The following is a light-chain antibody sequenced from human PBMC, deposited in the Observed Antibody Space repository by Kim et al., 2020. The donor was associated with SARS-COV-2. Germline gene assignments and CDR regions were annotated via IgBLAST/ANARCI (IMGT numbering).Light chain of an antibody. CDR3: CSYAGSRV. CDR1: SSDVGSYNL. Sequence: QSALTQPASVSGSPGQSITISCTGTSSDVGSYNLVSWYQQHPGKAPKLMIYEVSKRPSGVSNRFSGSKSGNTASLTISGLQAEDGADYYCCSYAGSRVFGGGNQLTVL. CDR2: EVS. J-gene: IGLJ3*02. V-gene: IGLV2-23*02.